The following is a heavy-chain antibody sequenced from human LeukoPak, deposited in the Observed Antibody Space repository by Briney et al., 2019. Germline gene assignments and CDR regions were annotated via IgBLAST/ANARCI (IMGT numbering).Heavy chain of an antibody. Sequence: GGSLRLSCAASGFTFDDYGMSWVRQAPGKGLEWVSTISASGGSTYYADSVKGRFTISRDNSKNPLYLQMNSLRAEDTAVYYCAKGFRNYDILTGYYYPHFEYWGQGTLVTVSS. V-gene: IGHV3-23*01. CDR2: ISASGGST. CDR3: AKGFRNYDILTGYYYPHFEY. D-gene: IGHD3-9*01. CDR1: GFTFDDYG. J-gene: IGHJ4*02.